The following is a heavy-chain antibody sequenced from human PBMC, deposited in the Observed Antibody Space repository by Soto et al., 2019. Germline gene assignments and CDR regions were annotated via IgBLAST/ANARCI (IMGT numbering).Heavy chain of an antibody. CDR2: IYYSGST. CDR3: ARAVPQDFWSGYPRYGMHV. D-gene: IGHD3-3*01. V-gene: IGHV4-59*01. Sequence: ASETLSLTCTVSGGFISSYYWSWIRQSPGKGLEWIGYIYYSGSTNDNPSLKSRVTISVDTSKNQFSLKLSSVTAADTAVYYCARAVPQDFWSGYPRYGMHVWGQGTTVTVSS. J-gene: IGHJ6*02. CDR1: GGFISSYY.